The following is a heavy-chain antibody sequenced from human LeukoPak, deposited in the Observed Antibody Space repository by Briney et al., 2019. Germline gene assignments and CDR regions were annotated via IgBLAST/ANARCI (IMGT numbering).Heavy chain of an antibody. Sequence: PGGSLRLSCAASGNYWMHWVRQAPGKGLVWVSHINSDGSWTSYADSVKGRFTNSKDNAKNTVYLQMNSLRAEDTAVCYCVSFYETYWGRGTLVTVSS. V-gene: IGHV3-74*01. CDR2: INSDGSWT. J-gene: IGHJ4*02. D-gene: IGHD2/OR15-2a*01. CDR1: GNYW. CDR3: VSFYETY.